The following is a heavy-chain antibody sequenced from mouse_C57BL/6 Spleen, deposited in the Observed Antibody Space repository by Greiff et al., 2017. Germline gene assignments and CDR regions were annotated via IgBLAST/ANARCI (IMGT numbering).Heavy chain of an antibody. CDR3: TTGSSRDY. Sequence: EVQLQQSGAELVRPGASVKLSCTASGFNIKDDYMNWVKQRPEQGLEWIGWIDPENGDTDYASKFQGKATITADTSYNTAYLQLSSLTSEDTAVYYSTTGSSRDYWGQGTTLTVAS. J-gene: IGHJ2*01. CDR1: GFNIKDDY. V-gene: IGHV14-4*01. CDR2: IDPENGDT. D-gene: IGHD1-1*01.